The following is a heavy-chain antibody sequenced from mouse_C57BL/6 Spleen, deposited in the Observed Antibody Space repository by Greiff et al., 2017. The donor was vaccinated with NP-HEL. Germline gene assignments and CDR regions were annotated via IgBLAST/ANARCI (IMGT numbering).Heavy chain of an antibody. CDR2: ISGGGGNT. CDR1: GFTFSSYT. J-gene: IGHJ3*01. CDR3: ARHVDGSSPFAY. Sequence: EVKVVESGGGLVKPGGSLKLSCAASGFTFSSYTMSWVRQTPEKRLEWVATISGGGGNTYYPDSVKGRFTISRDNAKNTLYLQMSSLRSEDTALYYCARHVDGSSPFAYWGQGTLVTVSA. V-gene: IGHV5-9*01. D-gene: IGHD1-1*01.